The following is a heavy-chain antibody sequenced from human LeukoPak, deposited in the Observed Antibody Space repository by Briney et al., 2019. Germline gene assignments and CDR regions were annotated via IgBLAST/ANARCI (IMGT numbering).Heavy chain of an antibody. CDR2: ISSSGSTI. J-gene: IGHJ4*02. CDR1: GFTFSDYY. CDR3: ARDKDESALDY. V-gene: IGHV3-11*04. Sequence: GGSLRLSCAASGFTFSDYYMSWIRQAPGKGLEWVSYISSSGSTIYYADSVKGRFTISRDNAKKSLYLQMNSLRVEDTAVYYCARDKDESALDYWGQGALVTVSS.